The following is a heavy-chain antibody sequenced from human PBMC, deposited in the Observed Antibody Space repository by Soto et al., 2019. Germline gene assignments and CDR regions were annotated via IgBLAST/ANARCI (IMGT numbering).Heavy chain of an antibody. J-gene: IGHJ4*02. V-gene: IGHV3-9*01. CDR2: ISWNGARI. D-gene: IGHD3-10*01. CDR3: ANLPLYGSGFDC. CDR1: GFTFDDYA. Sequence: EVQLVESGGGLVQPGRSLRLSCAASGFTFDDYAMHWVRRAPGKGLEWVAGISWNGARIGYADSVKGRFTISRDNAKNSLSLQMNSLRGDDTALYYCANLPLYGSGFDCWGQGTLVTVSS.